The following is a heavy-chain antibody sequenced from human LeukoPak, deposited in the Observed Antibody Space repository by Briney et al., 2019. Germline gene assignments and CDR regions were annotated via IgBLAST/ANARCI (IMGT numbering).Heavy chain of an antibody. J-gene: IGHJ4*02. V-gene: IGHV3-23*01. CDR2: ISGSGGNT. Sequence: NPGGSLRLCCTASGFTFSNYAMSWVRQAPGKGPEWVSTISGSGGNTYYTDSVKGRFHISRDNSKNTLYLQMSSLRADDMALYYCAKCLGHSDWYFAFDWWGQGTLVTVSS. D-gene: IGHD6-13*01. CDR1: GFTFSNYA. CDR3: AKCLGHSDWYFAFDW.